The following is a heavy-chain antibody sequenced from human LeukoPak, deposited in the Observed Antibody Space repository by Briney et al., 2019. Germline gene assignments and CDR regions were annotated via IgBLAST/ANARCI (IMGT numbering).Heavy chain of an antibody. J-gene: IGHJ6*02. D-gene: IGHD3-9*01. Sequence: PGGSLRLFCAASGFTFSSYSMNWVRQAPGKGLEWVSSISSSSSYIYYADSGRGGCTISRDNAKNSLYLQMNSLRAEDTAVYYCGRDIKYYDILTGYFQIGISLYGMDVWGQGTTVTVSS. CDR2: ISSSSSYI. V-gene: IGHV3-21*01. CDR3: GRDIKYYDILTGYFQIGISLYGMDV. CDR1: GFTFSSYS.